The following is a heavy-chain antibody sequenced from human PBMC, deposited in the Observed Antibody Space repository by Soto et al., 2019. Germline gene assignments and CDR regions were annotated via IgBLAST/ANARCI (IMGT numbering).Heavy chain of an antibody. Sequence: QVQLVQSGAEVKKPGSSVKVSCKASGGTFSRYAISWVRQAPGQGLEWMGGIIPIFGTANYAQKFQGRVTITADESTSTAYMELSSLRSEDTAVYYCARGKIAAAGTSEYFQHWGQGTLVTVSS. CDR3: ARGKIAAAGTSEYFQH. CDR2: IIPIFGTA. V-gene: IGHV1-69*01. CDR1: GGTFSRYA. D-gene: IGHD6-13*01. J-gene: IGHJ1*01.